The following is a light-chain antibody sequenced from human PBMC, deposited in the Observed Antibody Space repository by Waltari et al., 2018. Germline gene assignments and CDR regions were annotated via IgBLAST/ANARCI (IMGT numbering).Light chain of an antibody. CDR2: EAI. Sequence: QSALTQPPSVSGSPGQSVTISCTGTSRDVGTYNRVSWYQQPPGTAPRLLSYEAIHRPSGVPDRFSGSKSGDTASLTISELQPEDEADYYCSSYTTSGTLIFGGGTTLTVL. CDR1: SRDVGTYNR. J-gene: IGLJ2*01. V-gene: IGLV2-18*02. CDR3: SSYTTSGTLI.